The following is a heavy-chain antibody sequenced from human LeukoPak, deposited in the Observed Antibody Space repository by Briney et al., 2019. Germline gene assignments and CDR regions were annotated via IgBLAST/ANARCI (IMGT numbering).Heavy chain of an antibody. V-gene: IGHV4-59*12. J-gene: IGHJ4*02. CDR1: GGSISSYY. Sequence: SETLSLTCTVSGGSISSYYWSWIRQPPGKGLEWIGYIYYSGSTNYNPSLKSRVTISVDTSKNQFSLKLSSVTAADTAVYYCARDPSPYSGSYLDYWGQGTLVTVSS. CDR3: ARDPSPYSGSYLDY. D-gene: IGHD1-26*01. CDR2: IYYSGST.